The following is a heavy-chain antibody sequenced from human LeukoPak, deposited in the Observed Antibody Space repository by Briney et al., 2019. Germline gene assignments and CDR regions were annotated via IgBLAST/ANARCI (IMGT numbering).Heavy chain of an antibody. CDR1: GGTFSSYA. CDR2: IIPIFGTA. J-gene: IGHJ4*02. V-gene: IGHV1-69*01. CDR3: ARRAVAGTAVGDY. Sequence: GASAKVSCKASGGTFSSYAISWVRQAPGQGLEWMGGIIPIFGTANYAQKFQGRVTITADESTSTAYMELSSLRSEDTAVYYCARRAVAGTAVGDYWGQGTLVTVSS. D-gene: IGHD6-19*01.